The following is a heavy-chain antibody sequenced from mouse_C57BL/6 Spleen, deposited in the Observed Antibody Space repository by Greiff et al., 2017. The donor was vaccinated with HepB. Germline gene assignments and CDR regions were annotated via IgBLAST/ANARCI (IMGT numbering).Heavy chain of an antibody. D-gene: IGHD2-2*01. Sequence: ESGPGLVKPSQSLSLTCSVTGYSITSGYYWNWIRQFPGNKLEWMGYISYDGSNNYNPSLKNRISITRDTSKNQFFLKLNSVTTEDTATYYCAMYGYDDAMDYWGQGTSVTVSS. CDR2: ISYDGSN. V-gene: IGHV3-6*01. J-gene: IGHJ4*01. CDR1: GYSITSGYY. CDR3: AMYGYDDAMDY.